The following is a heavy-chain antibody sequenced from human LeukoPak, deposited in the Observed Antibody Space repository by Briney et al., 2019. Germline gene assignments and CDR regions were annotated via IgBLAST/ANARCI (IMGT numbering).Heavy chain of an antibody. CDR3: AREALIAARPNPLFDY. D-gene: IGHD6-6*01. CDR1: GYTFTSYD. J-gene: IGHJ4*02. V-gene: IGHV1-46*01. Sequence: ASVKVSCKASGYTFTSYDINWVRQAPGQGLEWMGIINPSGGSTSYAQKFQGRVTMTRDTSTSTVYMELSSLRSEDTAVYYCAREALIAARPNPLFDYWGQGTLVTVSS. CDR2: INPSGGST.